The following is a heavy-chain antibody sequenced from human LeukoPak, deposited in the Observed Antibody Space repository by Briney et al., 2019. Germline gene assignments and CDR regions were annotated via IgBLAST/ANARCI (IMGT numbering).Heavy chain of an antibody. Sequence: PGRSLRLSCAASGFTFDNYAMNWVRQVPGKGLEWNSLISWNSGTIGYADSVKGRFTISRDNAKNSLYLQMNSLRAEDTAIYYCTRVGYIDEGIDYWGQGTLVTVSS. CDR2: ISWNSGTI. V-gene: IGHV3-9*01. J-gene: IGHJ4*02. CDR1: GFTFDNYA. D-gene: IGHD5-24*01. CDR3: TRVGYIDEGIDY.